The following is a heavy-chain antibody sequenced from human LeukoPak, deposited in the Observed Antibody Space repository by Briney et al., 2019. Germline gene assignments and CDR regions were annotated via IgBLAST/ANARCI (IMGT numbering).Heavy chain of an antibody. CDR3: ARVFGGFHYYYYGMDV. CDR1: GYTFTGYY. J-gene: IGHJ6*02. D-gene: IGHD3-10*01. CDR2: INPNSGGT. Sequence: ASVKVSCKASGYTFTGYYMHWVRQAPGQGLEWMGWINPNSGGTHYAQKFQGRVTMTRDTSISTAYMELSRLRSDDTAVYYCARVFGGFHYYYYGMDVWGQGTTVTVSS. V-gene: IGHV1-2*02.